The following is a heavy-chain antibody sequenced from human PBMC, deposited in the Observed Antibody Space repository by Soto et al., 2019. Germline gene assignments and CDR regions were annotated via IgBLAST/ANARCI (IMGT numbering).Heavy chain of an antibody. CDR1: GGSISSSSYY. CDR3: ARLYSPSIFGVVPHFDY. CDR2: IYYSGST. J-gene: IGHJ4*02. Sequence: QLQLQESGPGLVKPSETLSLTCTVSGGSISSSSYYWGWIRQPPGKGLEWIGSIYYSGSTYYNPSLKSRVTISVDTSKNQFSLKLSSVTAADTAVFYCARLYSPSIFGVVPHFDYWGQGTLVTVSS. D-gene: IGHD3-3*01. V-gene: IGHV4-39*01.